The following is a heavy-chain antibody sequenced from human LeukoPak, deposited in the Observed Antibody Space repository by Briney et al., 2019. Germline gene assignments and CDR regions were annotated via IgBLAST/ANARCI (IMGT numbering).Heavy chain of an antibody. CDR2: ISSSSSTI. Sequence: GGSLRLSCAASGFTFSSYSMNWVRQAPGKGLEWVSYISSSSSTIYYADSVKGRFTISRDNAKNSLYLQMNSLRDEDTAVYYCASDLPQSWGVAFDYWGQGTLVTVSS. J-gene: IGHJ4*02. V-gene: IGHV3-48*02. D-gene: IGHD3-16*01. CDR3: ASDLPQSWGVAFDY. CDR1: GFTFSSYS.